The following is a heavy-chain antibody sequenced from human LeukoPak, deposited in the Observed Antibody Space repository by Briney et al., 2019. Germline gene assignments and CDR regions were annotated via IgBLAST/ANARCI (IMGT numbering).Heavy chain of an antibody. J-gene: IGHJ3*02. CDR3: AKDTAGELGFDI. CDR2: ISGSGGGT. Sequence: EGSLRLSCAASGFIFSSYAMSWVRQAPGKGLEWVSGISGSGGGTYYADSVKGRFTISRDNSKSTLYLQMNSLRAEDTAVYYCAKDTAGELGFDIWGQGTMVTVSS. V-gene: IGHV3-23*01. CDR1: GFIFSSYA. D-gene: IGHD1-26*01.